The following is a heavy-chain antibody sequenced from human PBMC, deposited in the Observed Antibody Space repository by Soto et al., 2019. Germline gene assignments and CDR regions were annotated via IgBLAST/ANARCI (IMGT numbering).Heavy chain of an antibody. Sequence: SETLSLTCTVSGGSISSGGYYWSWIRQHPGKGLEWIGYIYYSGSTYYNPSLKSRVTISVDTSKNQFSLKLSSVTAADTAVYYCARDPEDSSGYLGGVDILGQGTMVT. CDR2: IYYSGST. J-gene: IGHJ3*02. CDR1: GGSISSGGYY. CDR3: ARDPEDSSGYLGGVDI. V-gene: IGHV4-31*03. D-gene: IGHD3-22*01.